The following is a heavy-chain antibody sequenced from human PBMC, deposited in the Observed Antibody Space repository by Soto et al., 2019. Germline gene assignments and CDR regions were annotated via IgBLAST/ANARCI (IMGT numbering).Heavy chain of an antibody. CDR1: GGTFSSYS. D-gene: IGHD6-13*01. V-gene: IGHV1-69*01. CDR3: ARDPPIAAAGIGCVDY. CDR2: IIPIFGTA. Sequence: QVQLVQSGAEVKKPGSSVKVSCKASGGTFSSYSISWVRQAPGQGLEWMGGIIPIFGTANYAQKFQGRVTITADESTSTAYMELRSLRSEDTAVYYCARDPPIAAAGIGCVDYWGQGTLVTVSS. J-gene: IGHJ4*02.